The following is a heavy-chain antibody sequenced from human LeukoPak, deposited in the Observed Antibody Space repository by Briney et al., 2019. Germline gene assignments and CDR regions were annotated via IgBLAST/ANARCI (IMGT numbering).Heavy chain of an antibody. J-gene: IGHJ3*02. D-gene: IGHD5-18*01. CDR3: ARDQQSGVDTAMATYPYDAFDI. CDR2: IYSGGST. Sequence: PGGSLRLSCAASGFTVSSNYMSWVRQAPGKGLGWVSVIYSGGSTYYADSVKGRFTISRDNSKNTLYLQMNSLRAEDTAVYYCARDQQSGVDTAMATYPYDAFDIWGQGTMVTVSS. V-gene: IGHV3-66*01. CDR1: GFTVSSNY.